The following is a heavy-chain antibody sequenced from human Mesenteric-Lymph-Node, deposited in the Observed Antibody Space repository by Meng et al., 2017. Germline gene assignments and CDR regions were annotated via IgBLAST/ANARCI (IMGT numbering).Heavy chain of an antibody. CDR2: ISYDGSNK. CDR3: ARDGPLLYGGYSYYYGMDV. D-gene: IGHD5-12*01. Sequence: GGSLRPSCAASGFTFSSYAMHWVRQAPGKGLEWVAVISYDGSNKYYADSVKGRFTISRDNSKNTLYLQMNSLRAEDTAVYYCARDGPLLYGGYSYYYGMDVCGQAIT. J-gene: IGHJ6*01. CDR1: GFTFSSYA. V-gene: IGHV3-30*04.